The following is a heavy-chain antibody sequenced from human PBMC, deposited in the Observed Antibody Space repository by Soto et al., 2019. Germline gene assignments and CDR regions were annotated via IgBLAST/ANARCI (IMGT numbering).Heavy chain of an antibody. V-gene: IGHV4-59*01. CDR1: GSSISSYY. CDR2: IFYRGST. CDR3: ATLVAGYSYGHFDY. D-gene: IGHD5-18*01. J-gene: IGHJ4*02. Sequence: SETLSLTCTPSGSSISSYYWSWIRQPPGKGLEWIGYIFYRGSTNYNPSLKSRVTISVDTSKNQFSLKLSSVTAADTAVYYCATLVAGYSYGHFDYWGQGTLVTSPQ.